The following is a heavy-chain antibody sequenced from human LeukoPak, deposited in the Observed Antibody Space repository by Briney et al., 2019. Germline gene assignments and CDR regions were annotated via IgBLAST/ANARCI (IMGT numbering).Heavy chain of an antibody. V-gene: IGHV3-7*01. J-gene: IGHJ4*02. CDR3: APEPSYCSGGSCSFFGFDY. D-gene: IGHD2-15*01. Sequence: GGSLRLSCAASGFTFSSYAMSWVRQAPGKGLEWVANIKQDGGEKYYVDSVKGRFNISRDNAKNSLYLQMNSLRGEDTAVYYCAPEPSYCSGGSCSFFGFDYWGQGTLVTVSS. CDR1: GFTFSSYA. CDR2: IKQDGGEK.